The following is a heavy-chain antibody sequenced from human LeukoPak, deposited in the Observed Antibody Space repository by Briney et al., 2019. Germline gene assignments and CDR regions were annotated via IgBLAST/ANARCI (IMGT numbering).Heavy chain of an antibody. Sequence: GGSLRLSCAASGFTFSSYAMHWVRQAPGKGLEWVAVISYDGSNKYYADSVKGRFTISRDNSKNTLYPQMNSLRAEDTAVYYCARTPGQYYYDSSGYYSYYFDYWGQGTLVTVSS. D-gene: IGHD3-22*01. V-gene: IGHV3-30-3*01. CDR1: GFTFSSYA. CDR3: ARTPGQYYYDSSGYYSYYFDY. J-gene: IGHJ4*02. CDR2: ISYDGSNK.